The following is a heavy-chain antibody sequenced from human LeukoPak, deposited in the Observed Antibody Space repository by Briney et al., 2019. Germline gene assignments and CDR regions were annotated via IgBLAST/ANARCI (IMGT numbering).Heavy chain of an antibody. V-gene: IGHV3-48*03. J-gene: IGHJ6*04. CDR1: GFTFSCYE. Sequence: GGSLRLSCAASGFTFSCYEMNWVRQAPGKGLEWVSYISSSGSTIYYADSVKGRFTISRDNAMNSLYLQMNSLRAEDTAVYYCAELGITMIGGVWGKGTTVTISS. CDR3: AELGITMIGGV. D-gene: IGHD3-10*02. CDR2: ISSSGSTI.